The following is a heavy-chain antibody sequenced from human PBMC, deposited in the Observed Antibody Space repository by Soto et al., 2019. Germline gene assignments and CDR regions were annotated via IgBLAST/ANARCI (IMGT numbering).Heavy chain of an antibody. CDR2: IIISSSTI. D-gene: IGHD2-15*01. CDR3: ARDRDDGWSEDV. J-gene: IGHJ6*02. Sequence: GGSLKLSGAAPGLTFSSYSMNWVLQALGKGLEWVSYIIISSSTIYYADDVKGRVTISRDNAKNSLYLQMNSLRDEDTAVYYCARDRDDGWSEDVWGQGTTVTVSS. V-gene: IGHV3-48*02. CDR1: GLTFSSYS.